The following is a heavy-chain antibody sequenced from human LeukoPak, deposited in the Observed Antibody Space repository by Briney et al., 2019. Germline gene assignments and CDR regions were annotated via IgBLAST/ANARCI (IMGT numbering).Heavy chain of an antibody. J-gene: IGHJ5*02. V-gene: IGHV4-39*07. Sequence: SETLSLTCTVSGGSISSSSYYWGWIRQPPGKGLEWIGSIYYSGSTYYNPSLKSRVTISVDTSKNQFSLKLSSVTAADTAVYYCARDFAGYSSSWYFSHNWFDPWGQGTLVTVSS. CDR2: IYYSGST. CDR3: ARDFAGYSSSWYFSHNWFDP. D-gene: IGHD6-13*01. CDR1: GGSISSSSYY.